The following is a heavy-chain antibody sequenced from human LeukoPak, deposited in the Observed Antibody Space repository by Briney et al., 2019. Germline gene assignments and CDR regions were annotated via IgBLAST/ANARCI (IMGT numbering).Heavy chain of an antibody. V-gene: IGHV4-31*03. Sequence: SETLSLTCTVSGGSISSGGYYWSWIRQHPGKGLEWIGYTYYSGSTYYNPSLKSRVTISVDTSKNQFSLKLSSVTAADTAVYYCVRIFGVAVIDYWGQGTLVTVSS. D-gene: IGHD3-3*01. CDR3: VRIFGVAVIDY. CDR2: TYYSGST. J-gene: IGHJ4*02. CDR1: GGSISSGGYY.